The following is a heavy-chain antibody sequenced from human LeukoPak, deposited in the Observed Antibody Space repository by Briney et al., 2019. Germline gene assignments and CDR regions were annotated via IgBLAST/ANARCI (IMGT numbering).Heavy chain of an antibody. CDR1: GITFSSYA. CDR3: AKADGYYYYYDMDV. CDR2: ISGSGFST. V-gene: IGHV3-23*01. Sequence: GGSLRLSCAASGITFSSYAMSWVRQAPGKGLEWVSAISGSGFSTYYADSVKGRFTISRDKSKNTVYLQMNSLRAEDTAVYYCAKADGYYYYYDMDVWGQGTAVTVSS. J-gene: IGHJ6*02.